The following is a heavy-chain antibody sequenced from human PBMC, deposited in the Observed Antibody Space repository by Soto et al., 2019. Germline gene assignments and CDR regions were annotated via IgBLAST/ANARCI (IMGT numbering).Heavy chain of an antibody. CDR1: GGSISSGGYY. CDR3: ARTRDSSGYYFFDY. D-gene: IGHD3-22*01. V-gene: IGHV4-31*03. J-gene: IGHJ4*02. Sequence: SETLSLTCTVSGGSISSGGYYWSWIRQHPGKGLEWIGYIYYSGSTYYNPSLKSRVTISVDTSKDQFSLKLSSVTAADTAVYYCARTRDSSGYYFFDYWGQGTLVTVSS. CDR2: IYYSGST.